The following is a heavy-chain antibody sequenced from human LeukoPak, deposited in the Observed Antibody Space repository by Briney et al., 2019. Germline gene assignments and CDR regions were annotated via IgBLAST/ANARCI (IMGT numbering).Heavy chain of an antibody. D-gene: IGHD2-2*01. V-gene: IGHV3-30*18. J-gene: IGHJ4*02. CDR3: AKDRASMWCSSSSCYYFDN. Sequence: XXSLXLSCVASGFTFSSYGMHWVRQAPGKGLEWVAVISYDGSNKYYADSVKGRFTISRDNSKNTLYLQMNSLRAEDTAVYYCAKDRASMWCSSSSCYYFDNWGQGTLVTVSS. CDR2: ISYDGSNK. CDR1: GFTFSSYG.